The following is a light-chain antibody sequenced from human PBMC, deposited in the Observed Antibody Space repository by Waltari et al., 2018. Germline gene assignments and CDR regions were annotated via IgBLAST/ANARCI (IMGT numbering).Light chain of an antibody. Sequence: DIQMTQSPSTLSASVGDRVTLPCRASQSISSWLAWYQQKPGKAPKLLIYKASSLESGVPSRFSGSGSGTEFTLTISSLQPDDFATYYCQQYNSYSPSWTFGQGTKLEIK. V-gene: IGKV1-5*03. CDR2: KAS. CDR1: QSISSW. J-gene: IGKJ2*02. CDR3: QQYNSYSPSWT.